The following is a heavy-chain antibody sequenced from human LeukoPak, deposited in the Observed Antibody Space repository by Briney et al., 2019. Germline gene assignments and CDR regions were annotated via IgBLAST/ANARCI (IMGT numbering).Heavy chain of an antibody. CDR1: VFSFSSYG. V-gene: IGHV3-30*03. Sequence: PGGSLRLSCAASVFSFSSYGMRWVRQAPGKGLECGAVISYDGSNKYYADSVKRRFTISRDDSKNTLYMQINTLRAEDTPVYYCAAGQDVDTAMVLWGQGTLVTVSS. D-gene: IGHD5-18*01. CDR3: AAGQDVDTAMVL. J-gene: IGHJ4*02. CDR2: ISYDGSNK.